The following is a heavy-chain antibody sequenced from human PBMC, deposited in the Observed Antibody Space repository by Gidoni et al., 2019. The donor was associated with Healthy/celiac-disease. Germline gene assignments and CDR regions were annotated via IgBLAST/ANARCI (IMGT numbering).Heavy chain of an antibody. J-gene: IGHJ6*02. CDR2: IRTKAKNYAT. CDR1: GFTFSDSA. V-gene: IGHV3-73*01. CDR3: SRASVAAPTRS. Sequence: EEQLVESGGGLVQPGGSLKLSCAASGFTFSDSAVHWGRQASGKGLEWVGRIRTKAKNYATAYGASVQGRFTISRDDSKNTAYLEMNSLKTEDTAVYYCSRASVAAPTRSWGQGTTVTVSS. D-gene: IGHD6-19*01.